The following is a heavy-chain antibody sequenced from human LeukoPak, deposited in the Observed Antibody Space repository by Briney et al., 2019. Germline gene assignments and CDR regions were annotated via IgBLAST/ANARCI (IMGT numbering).Heavy chain of an antibody. CDR2: ISPTSSTI. V-gene: IGHV3-11*01. CDR3: ARKDGWFGEFDN. D-gene: IGHD3-10*01. J-gene: IGHJ4*02. CDR1: GFTFTDYY. Sequence: KAGGSLRLSCAASGFTFTDYYMSWIRQAPGKGLEWLSYISPTSSTIYYADSMKGRFTISRDNAWRSLDLQMNSLRAEDTAIYYCARKDGWFGEFDNWGQGTLVTVSS.